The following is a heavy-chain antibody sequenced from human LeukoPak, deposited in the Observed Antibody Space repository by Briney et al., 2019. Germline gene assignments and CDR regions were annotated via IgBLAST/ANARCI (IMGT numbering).Heavy chain of an antibody. Sequence: PSETLSLTCAVYGGSFSGYYWSWIRQPPGKGLEWIGEINHSGSTNYNPSLKSRVTISVDTSKNQFSLKLSSVTAADTAVYYCAAGGYSSSMDLYFDYWGQGTLVTVSS. J-gene: IGHJ4*02. CDR2: INHSGST. CDR3: AAGGYSSSMDLYFDY. V-gene: IGHV4-34*01. CDR1: GGSFSGYY. D-gene: IGHD6-6*01.